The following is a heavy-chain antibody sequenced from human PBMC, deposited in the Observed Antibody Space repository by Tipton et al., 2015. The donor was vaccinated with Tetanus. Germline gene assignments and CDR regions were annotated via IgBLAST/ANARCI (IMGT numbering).Heavy chain of an antibody. V-gene: IGHV4-59*01. CDR2: IYYSGST. CDR1: GGSISSYY. J-gene: IGHJ4*02. Sequence: TLSLTCTVSGGSISSYYWSWIRQPPGKGLEWIGYIYYSGSTNYNPSLKSRVTISVDTSKNQFSLKLSSVTAADTAVYYCARGRRDGYNWDFDYWGQGTLVTVSS. D-gene: IGHD5-24*01. CDR3: ARGRRDGYNWDFDY.